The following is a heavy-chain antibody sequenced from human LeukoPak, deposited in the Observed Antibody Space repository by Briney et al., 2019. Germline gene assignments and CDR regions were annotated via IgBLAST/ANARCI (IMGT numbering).Heavy chain of an antibody. CDR2: INHSGST. CDR3: ARVVGAATIWGYYYYYMDV. V-gene: IGHV4-34*01. CDR1: GGSFSGYY. Sequence: PSETLSLTCAVYGGSFSGYYWSWIRQPPGKGLEWIGEINHSGSTNYNPSLKSRVTISVDTSKNQFSLKLSSVTAADTAVYYCARVVGAATIWGYYYYYMDVWGKGTTVTISS. D-gene: IGHD1-26*01. J-gene: IGHJ6*03.